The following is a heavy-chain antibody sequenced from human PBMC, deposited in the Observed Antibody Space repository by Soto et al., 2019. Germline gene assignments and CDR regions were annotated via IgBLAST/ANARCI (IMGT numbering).Heavy chain of an antibody. Sequence: GGSLRLSCAASGFTFSSYAMSWVRQALEGLERVSAISGSGGSTYYADSVKGRFTISRDNSKNTLYLQMNSLRAEDTPVYYCDKASNNYYHNDDMDVWGPETMHTVSS. CDR2: ISGSGGST. D-gene: IGHD4-4*01. CDR3: DKASNNYYHNDDMDV. V-gene: IGHV3-23*01. J-gene: IGHJ6*02. CDR1: GFTFSSYA.